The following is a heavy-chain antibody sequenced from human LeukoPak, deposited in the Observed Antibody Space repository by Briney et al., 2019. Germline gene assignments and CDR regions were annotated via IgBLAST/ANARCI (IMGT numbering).Heavy chain of an antibody. CDR2: IIPIFGTA. D-gene: IGHD3-3*01. CDR3: ARNFITIFGVVVAFDI. V-gene: IGHV1-69*05. Sequence: SVKVSCKASGGTFSSYAISWVRQAPGQGLEWMGGIIPIFGTANYAQKFQGRVTITTDESTSTAYMELSSLRSEDTAVYYCARNFITIFGVVVAFDIWGQGTMVTVSS. CDR1: GGTFSSYA. J-gene: IGHJ3*02.